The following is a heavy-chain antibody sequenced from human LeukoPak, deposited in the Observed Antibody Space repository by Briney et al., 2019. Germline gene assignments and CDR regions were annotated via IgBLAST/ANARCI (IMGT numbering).Heavy chain of an antibody. V-gene: IGHV3-23*01. J-gene: IGHJ3*02. CDR2: ISSSGSNT. CDR1: GFTFNTYA. CDR3: ARDSSDYALDAFDI. D-gene: IGHD5-12*01. Sequence: PGGSLRLSCAASGFTFNTYAMTWVRQAPGKGLEWVSSISSSGSNTYYTDSVKGRFTISRDNSKYTLYLQMNSLRVEDTAVYYCARDSSDYALDAFDIWGQGTLVTVSS.